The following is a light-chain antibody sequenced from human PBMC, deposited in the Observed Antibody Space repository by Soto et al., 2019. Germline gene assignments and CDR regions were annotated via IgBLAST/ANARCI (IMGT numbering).Light chain of an antibody. CDR1: SSDVGGYNF. CDR3: SSYTTRTTVV. J-gene: IGLJ1*01. CDR2: EVS. V-gene: IGLV2-14*03. Sequence: QSVLTQPASVFGSPGQSITFSCTGTSSDVGGYNFVSWYQQHPGKAPKLMIYEVSSRPSGVSNRFSDSKSGNTASLTISGLQPEDEADYYCSSYTTRTTVVFGTGTKLTVL.